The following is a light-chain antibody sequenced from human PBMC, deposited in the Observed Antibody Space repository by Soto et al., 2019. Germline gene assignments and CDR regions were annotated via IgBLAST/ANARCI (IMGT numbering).Light chain of an antibody. Sequence: QSVLTQPASVSGSPGQSITISCTGTSSDVVGYNYVSWYQQHPGKAPKLMIYDVSHRPSGVSNRFSGSKSGNTASLTISGLQAEDEADYYCSSYTSSSTRVFGGGTKLTVL. CDR1: SSDVVGYNY. CDR3: SSYTSSSTRV. CDR2: DVS. J-gene: IGLJ3*02. V-gene: IGLV2-14*01.